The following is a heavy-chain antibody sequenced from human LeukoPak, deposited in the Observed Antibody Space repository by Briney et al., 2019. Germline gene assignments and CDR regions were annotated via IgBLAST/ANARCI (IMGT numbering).Heavy chain of an antibody. CDR3: AKELWFGEIDYYYYMDV. V-gene: IGHV3-30*02. CDR1: GFTVSGKYIS. J-gene: IGHJ6*03. Sequence: GGSLRLSCAVSGFTVSGKYISMSWVRQAPGKGLEWVAFIRYDGSNKYYADSVKGRFTISRDNSKNTLYLQMNSLRAEDTAVYYCAKELWFGEIDYYYYMDVWGKGTTVTVSS. D-gene: IGHD3-10*01. CDR2: IRYDGSNK.